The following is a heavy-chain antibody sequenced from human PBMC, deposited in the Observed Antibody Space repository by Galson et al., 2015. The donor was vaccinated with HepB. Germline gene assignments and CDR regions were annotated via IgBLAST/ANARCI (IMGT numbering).Heavy chain of an antibody. CDR2: IAAYNGNT. CDR3: ASGNYDFWNGYYAY. J-gene: IGHJ4*02. V-gene: IGHV1-18*01. CDR1: GYSFRDYG. D-gene: IGHD3/OR15-3a*01. Sequence: SVKVSCKASGYSFRDYGINWVRQAPGQGLEWVGWIAAYNGNTDSAQKFQGRVTMTTDTSTTTAYMELTSLRSDDTAVYYCASGNYDFWNGYYAYWGQGTLVTVSS.